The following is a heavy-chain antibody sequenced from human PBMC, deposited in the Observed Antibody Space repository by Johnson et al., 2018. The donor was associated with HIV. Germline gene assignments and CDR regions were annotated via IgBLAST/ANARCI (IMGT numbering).Heavy chain of an antibody. D-gene: IGHD6-13*01. V-gene: IGHV3-74*02. CDR1: GFTFSSYW. CDR2: INNDGSST. Sequence: MQLVESGGGLVQPGGSLRLSCAASGFTFSSYWMHWVRQAPGKGLVWVSRINNDGSSTTYADSVTGRFTISRDNAKNTLYLQMNSLRADDTAVYYCAKVLTSSTSWLDDAFDICGQGTMVTVSS. J-gene: IGHJ3*02. CDR3: AKVLTSSTSWLDDAFDI.